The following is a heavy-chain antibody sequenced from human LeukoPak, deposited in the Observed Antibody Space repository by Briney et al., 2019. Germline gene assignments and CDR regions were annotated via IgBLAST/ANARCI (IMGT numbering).Heavy chain of an antibody. J-gene: IGHJ3*02. V-gene: IGHV4-59*01. CDR2: IYYSGST. D-gene: IGHD7-27*01. CDR3: ARSGPWGAFDI. Sequence: SETLSLTCTVSGDSIRSYYWSWIRQSPGKGLEWIGYIYYSGSTNYNPSLKSRITISVDRSKNQFSPKLSSVTAADTAVYYCARSGPWGAFDIWGQGTMVTVSS. CDR1: GDSIRSYY.